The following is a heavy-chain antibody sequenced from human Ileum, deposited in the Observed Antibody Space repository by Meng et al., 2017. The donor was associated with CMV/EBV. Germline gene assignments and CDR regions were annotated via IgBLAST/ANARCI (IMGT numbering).Heavy chain of an antibody. D-gene: IGHD6-19*01. Sequence: CAGSGFRLRSYGFHWVRQAPGKGLEWVADIWHDARATYYADSVRGRFTISRDDSKSTVYLQMNSLRAEDTAIYYCAKDLAVGRIWFDPWGQGTLVTVSS. CDR3: AKDLAVGRIWFDP. V-gene: IGHV3-33*06. CDR1: GFRLRSYG. J-gene: IGHJ5*02. CDR2: IWHDARAT.